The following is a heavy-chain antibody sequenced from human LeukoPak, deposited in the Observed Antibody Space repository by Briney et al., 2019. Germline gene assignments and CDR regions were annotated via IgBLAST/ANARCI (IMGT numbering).Heavy chain of an antibody. V-gene: IGHV3-30-3*01. Sequence: GGSLRLSCAASGFTFSSYAMHWVRQAPGKGPEWVAVISYDGSNKYYADSVKGRFTISRDNSKNTLYLQMNSLRAEDTAVYYYARDGPLYAFDIWGQGTMVTVSS. CDR2: ISYDGSNK. CDR3: ARDGPLYAFDI. CDR1: GFTFSSYA. J-gene: IGHJ3*02.